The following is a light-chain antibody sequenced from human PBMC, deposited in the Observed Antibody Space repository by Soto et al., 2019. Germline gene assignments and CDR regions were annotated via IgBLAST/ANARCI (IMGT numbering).Light chain of an antibody. CDR3: QQGYTSAIP. V-gene: IGKV1-39*01. CDR1: QNIDRW. CDR2: AAS. Sequence: IQMTQSHSTLSASVGDRVSISCRASQNIDRWLAWYQWRPGKAPKFLIYAASNLQSGAPSRFSGSGSGTDFTLTVNSLQPEDFAPYCCQQGYTSAIPFGQGTRLAIK. J-gene: IGKJ5*01.